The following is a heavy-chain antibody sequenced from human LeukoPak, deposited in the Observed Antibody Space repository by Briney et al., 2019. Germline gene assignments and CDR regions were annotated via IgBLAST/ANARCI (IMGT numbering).Heavy chain of an antibody. V-gene: IGHV3-23*01. D-gene: IGHD4-23*01. Sequence: PGGSLSLSCVASGFTFDICAMSWVRQAPGKGPEWVSSIGGPTETFYADSVKGRFTVSRDNSQNTLYLQMNSLRAEGTAVYYCVKDATPRNSIWDYFGKWGQGALVTVST. J-gene: IGHJ4*02. CDR3: VKDATPRNSIWDYFGK. CDR2: IGGPTET. CDR1: GFTFDICA.